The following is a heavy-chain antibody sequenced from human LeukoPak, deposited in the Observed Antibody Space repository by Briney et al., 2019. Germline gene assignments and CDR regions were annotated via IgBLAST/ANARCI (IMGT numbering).Heavy chain of an antibody. V-gene: IGHV4-34*01. CDR2: INHSGST. J-gene: IGHJ6*03. Sequence: GSLRLSCAASGFTFSSYSMNWVRQPPGKGLEWIGEINHSGSTNYNPSLKNRVTISVDTSKNQFSLKLSSVTAADTAVYYCARGRSNAFVYYYYYMDVWGKGTTVTVSS. D-gene: IGHD3-16*01. CDR3: ARGRSNAFVYYYYYMDV. CDR1: GFTFSSYS.